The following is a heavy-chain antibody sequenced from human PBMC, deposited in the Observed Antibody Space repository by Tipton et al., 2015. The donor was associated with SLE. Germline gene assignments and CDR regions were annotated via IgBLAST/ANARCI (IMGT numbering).Heavy chain of an antibody. CDR2: IYTSGST. Sequence: TLSLTCTVSGGSINRVGYYWSWIRQPAGKGLDWIGRIYTSGSTNYNPSLKSRVTISLDTSKNQFSLRLNSVTAADTAVYYCARVGLITPDAFDIWGEGTMVTVSS. CDR3: ARVGLITPDAFDI. CDR1: GGSINRVGYY. V-gene: IGHV4-61*02. D-gene: IGHD5-24*01. J-gene: IGHJ3*02.